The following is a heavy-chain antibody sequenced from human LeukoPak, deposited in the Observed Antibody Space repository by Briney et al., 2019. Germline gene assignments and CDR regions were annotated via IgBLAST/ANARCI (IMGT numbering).Heavy chain of an antibody. D-gene: IGHD2-15*01. V-gene: IGHV3-23*01. Sequence: GGSLRLSCAASGFTFSSYAMSWVRQAPGKGLEWVSAISGSGGSTYYADSVKGRFTIFRDNSKNTLYLQMNSLRAEDTAVYYCAKGPGPVAATLADYWGQGTLVTVSS. J-gene: IGHJ4*02. CDR2: ISGSGGST. CDR3: AKGPGPVAATLADY. CDR1: GFTFSSYA.